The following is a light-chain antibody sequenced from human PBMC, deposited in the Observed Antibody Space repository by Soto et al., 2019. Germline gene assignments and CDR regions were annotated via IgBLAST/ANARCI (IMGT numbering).Light chain of an antibody. CDR1: KLGSKY. J-gene: IGLJ2*01. CDR3: QAWDNSVV. Sequence: SYELTQPPSVSVSPGQTATMTCSGDKLGSKYVCWYQQKPGQSPVLVVYDDTKRTSGIPERFSGSNSGNTATLTISGTQAMDEADYYCQAWDNSVVFGGGTQLTVL. CDR2: DDT. V-gene: IGLV3-1*01.